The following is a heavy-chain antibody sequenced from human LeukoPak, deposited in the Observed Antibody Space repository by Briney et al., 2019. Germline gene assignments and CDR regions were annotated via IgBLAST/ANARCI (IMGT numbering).Heavy chain of an antibody. CDR2: IYYSGTT. Sequence: NPSETLSLTCTVSGGSISSSSYYWGWIRQPPGKGLEWVGSIYYSGTTYYNPSLKSRVTISVDTSKDQFSLKLSSVTAADTAVYYCARHKKCNGGTCPYCLAFDIWGQGTMLTVSS. D-gene: IGHD2-15*01. V-gene: IGHV4-39*01. CDR3: ARHKKCNGGTCPYCLAFDI. CDR1: GGSISSSSYY. J-gene: IGHJ3*02.